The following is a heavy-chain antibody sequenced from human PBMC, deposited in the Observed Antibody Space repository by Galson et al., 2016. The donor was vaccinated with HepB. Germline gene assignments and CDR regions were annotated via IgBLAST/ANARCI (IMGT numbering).Heavy chain of an antibody. J-gene: IGHJ4*02. CDR2: IEPDGNSP. Sequence: SLRLSCAVSGFTFRNHQMHWLRQVPGKGLVWVSRIEPDGNSPIYADSVKGRFTISRDNAENMLYLQMNSLRAEDTAIYYCARDLSGPDYWGQGTLVTVPS. CDR1: GFTFRNHQ. V-gene: IGHV3-74*01. CDR3: ARDLSGPDY.